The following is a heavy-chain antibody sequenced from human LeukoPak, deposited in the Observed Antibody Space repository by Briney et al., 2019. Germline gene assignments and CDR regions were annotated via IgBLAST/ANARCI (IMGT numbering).Heavy chain of an antibody. CDR2: ILYSGST. D-gene: IGHD3-3*01. CDR3: AVYDFWIDRRFDP. Sequence: SETLSLTCTVSGDSISSSMFYWGWIRQPPGRGLEWIGNILYSGSTNYNPSLKSRVTISVDTSKNQFFLKLSSVTAADTAVYYCAVYDFWIDRRFDPWGQGTLVTVSS. J-gene: IGHJ5*02. CDR1: GDSISSSMFY. V-gene: IGHV4-39*07.